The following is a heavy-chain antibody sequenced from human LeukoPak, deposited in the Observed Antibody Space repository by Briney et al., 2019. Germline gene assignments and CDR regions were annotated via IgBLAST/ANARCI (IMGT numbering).Heavy chain of an antibody. CDR3: ARGPTSEYEPLTWYFDL. D-gene: IGHD6-6*01. CDR1: GGAISTEY. CDR2: IYYSGTT. J-gene: IGHJ2*01. Sequence: PSETLSLTCTVSGGAISTEYWSWIRQPPGKGLQWIGYIYYSGTTNYSPSLKSRATMSVDTTKNQFSLKLTSVTAADTAVYYCARGPTSEYEPLTWYFDLWGRGTLVTVS. V-gene: IGHV4-59*01.